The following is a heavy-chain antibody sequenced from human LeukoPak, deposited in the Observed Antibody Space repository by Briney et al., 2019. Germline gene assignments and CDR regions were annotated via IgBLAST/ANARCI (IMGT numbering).Heavy chain of an antibody. D-gene: IGHD3-10*01. CDR2: INHSGST. J-gene: IGHJ5*02. CDR1: GGSFSGYY. CDR3: ARGRPPMVRGLFRFDP. V-gene: IGHV4-34*01. Sequence: SETLSLTCAVYGGSFSGYYWSWIRQPPGKGLEWIGEINHSGSTNYNPSLKSRVTISVDTSKNQFSLKLSSVTAAGTAVYYCARGRPPMVRGLFRFDPWGQGTLVTVSS.